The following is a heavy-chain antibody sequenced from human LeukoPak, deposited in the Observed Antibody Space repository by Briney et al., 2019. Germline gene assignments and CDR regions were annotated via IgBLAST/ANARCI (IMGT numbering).Heavy chain of an antibody. CDR2: IYPGDSDT. Sequence: GESLKISCKGSGYSFTSYWIGWVRQMPGKGLEWMGIIYPGDSDTRYSPSFQGQVTISADKSISTAYLQWRSLKASDTAMYYCARHPRWGYRSHYYFDYWGQGTLVTVSS. J-gene: IGHJ4*02. CDR3: ARHPRWGYRSHYYFDY. D-gene: IGHD6-13*01. V-gene: IGHV5-51*01. CDR1: GYSFTSYW.